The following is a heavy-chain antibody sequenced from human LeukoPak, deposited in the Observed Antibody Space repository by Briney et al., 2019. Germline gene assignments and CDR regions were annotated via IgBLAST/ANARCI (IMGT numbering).Heavy chain of an antibody. J-gene: IGHJ4*02. Sequence: GGSLRLSCAASGFTFSNYAMSWVRQAPGKGLEWVSAISNSGGDIYYADSVKGRFTISRDNSKNTLYLQMSSLRAEDTAVYYCAKKLRSLGGAPPFDYWGQGTLVTVSS. D-gene: IGHD1-26*01. CDR3: AKKLRSLGGAPPFDY. V-gene: IGHV3-23*01. CDR1: GFTFSNYA. CDR2: ISNSGGDI.